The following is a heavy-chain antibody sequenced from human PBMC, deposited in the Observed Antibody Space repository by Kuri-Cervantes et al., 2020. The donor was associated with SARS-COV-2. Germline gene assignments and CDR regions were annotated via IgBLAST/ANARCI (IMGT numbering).Heavy chain of an antibody. J-gene: IGHJ4*02. CDR3: AREPGGGYYPH. CDR1: GGTFSSYA. Sequence: SVKVSCKASGGTFSSYAISWVRQAPGQGLEWMGRIIPILGTANYAQKFQDRVTITADKSTSTAYMELSSLRSEDTAVYYCAREPGGGYYPHWGQGTLVTVSS. D-gene: IGHD3-22*01. V-gene: IGHV1-69*04. CDR2: IIPILGTA.